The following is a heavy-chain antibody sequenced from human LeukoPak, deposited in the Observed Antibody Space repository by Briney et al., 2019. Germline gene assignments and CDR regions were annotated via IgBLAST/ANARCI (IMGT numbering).Heavy chain of an antibody. CDR3: ARASRDGYNQNFDH. CDR2: IYPGGSET. D-gene: IGHD5-24*01. CDR1: GYSFSSYW. J-gene: IGHJ4*02. Sequence: GESLKISCKGLGYSFSSYWNAWVRQRPGKGLEWMGVIYPGGSETRYDPSFQGQVTISADSSTSTAYLQWSSLRASDTAMYYCARASRDGYNQNFDHWGQGTLVTVSS. V-gene: IGHV5-51*01.